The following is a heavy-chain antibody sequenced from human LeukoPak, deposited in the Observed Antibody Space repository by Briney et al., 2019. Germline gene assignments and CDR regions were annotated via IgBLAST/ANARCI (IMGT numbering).Heavy chain of an antibody. Sequence: ASVKVSCKASGYTFTGYYIHWVRQAPGQGLEWMGWINPNSGGTNYAQKFQGRVTMTRDTSISTAYMDLSRLRSDDTAVYYCARDQKRATYYYDSSGSGVDFDIWGQGTMVTVSS. CDR2: INPNSGGT. J-gene: IGHJ3*02. CDR1: GYTFTGYY. CDR3: ARDQKRATYYYDSSGSGVDFDI. D-gene: IGHD3-22*01. V-gene: IGHV1-2*02.